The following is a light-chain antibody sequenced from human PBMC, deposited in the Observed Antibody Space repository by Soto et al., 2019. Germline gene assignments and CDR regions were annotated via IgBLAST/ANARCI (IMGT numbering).Light chain of an antibody. CDR3: QQYNNWPRT. J-gene: IGKJ1*01. CDR1: QSVSSN. Sequence: EIVVTQSPAKLSVSPGERATLSCRARQSVSSNLAWYQQKPGQAPRLLIYGASTRATGIPARFSGSGSGTEFTLTISSLQSEDFAVYYCQQYNNWPRTFGQGTKVEI. V-gene: IGKV3-15*01. CDR2: GAS.